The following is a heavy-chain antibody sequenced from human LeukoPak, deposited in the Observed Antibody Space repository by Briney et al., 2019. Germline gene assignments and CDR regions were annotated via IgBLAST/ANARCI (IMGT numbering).Heavy chain of an antibody. CDR1: GITFDDYA. CDR2: ISWNSGSI. J-gene: IGHJ2*01. D-gene: IGHD5-24*01. CDR3: AKGWLQLNWYFDL. Sequence: GRSLRLSCAASGITFDDYAMHWVRQAPGKGLEWVSGISWNSGSIGYADSVKGRFTISRDNAKNSLYLQMNSLRAEDTALYYCAKGWLQLNWYFDLWGRGTLVTVSS. V-gene: IGHV3-9*01.